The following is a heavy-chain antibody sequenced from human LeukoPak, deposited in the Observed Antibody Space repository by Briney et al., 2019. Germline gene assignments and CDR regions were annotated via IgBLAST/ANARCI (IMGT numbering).Heavy chain of an antibody. J-gene: IGHJ1*01. D-gene: IGHD4-17*01. CDR2: IYHSGST. CDR1: GGSISSSNW. CDR3: ATRHDYGDYVYFQH. Sequence: SSGTLSLTCAVSGGSISSSNWWSWVRQPPGKGLEWIGEIYHSGSTNYNPSLKSRVTISVDRSKNQFSLKLSSVTAADTAVYYCATRHDYGDYVYFQHWGQGTLVTVSS. V-gene: IGHV4-4*02.